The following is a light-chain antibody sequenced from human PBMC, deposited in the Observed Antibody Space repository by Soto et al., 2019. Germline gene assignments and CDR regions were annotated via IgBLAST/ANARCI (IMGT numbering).Light chain of an antibody. CDR3: QQHGQWPIT. CDR1: QSVSSN. V-gene: IGKV3-15*01. J-gene: IGKJ5*01. CDR2: GAS. Sequence: EIVMTQSPATLSVSPGERATLSCRASQSVSSNLAWYQQKPGQAPRLLIYGASTRATGIPARFSGSGSGTDFTLTISSLQPEDFATYYCQQHGQWPITFGQGTRREI.